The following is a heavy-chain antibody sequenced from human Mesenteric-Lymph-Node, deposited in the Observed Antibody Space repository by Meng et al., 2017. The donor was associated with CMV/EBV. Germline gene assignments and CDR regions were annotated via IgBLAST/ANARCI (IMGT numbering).Heavy chain of an antibody. CDR1: GDSVTNGYYY. V-gene: IGHV4-61*01. Sequence: SETLSLTCSVSGDSVTNGYYYWSWIRQPPGKELEWVGYIYYSGNTNYNPSLKSRVTLSVDTSKKQFSLKLYSVTAADTAVYYCARQLITDNYFDYWGQGTLVTVSS. J-gene: IGHJ4*02. CDR2: IYYSGNT. CDR3: ARQLITDNYFDY. D-gene: IGHD1-20*01.